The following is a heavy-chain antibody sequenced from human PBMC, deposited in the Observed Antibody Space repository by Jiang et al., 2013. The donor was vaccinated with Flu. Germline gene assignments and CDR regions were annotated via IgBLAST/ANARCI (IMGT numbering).Heavy chain of an antibody. Sequence: VANIKQDGSEKYYVDSVKGRFTISRDNAKNSLYLQMNSLRAEDTAVYYCARDSGGYDPRSPLDYWGQGTLVTVSS. V-gene: IGHV3-7*03. CDR3: ARDSGGYDPRSPLDY. J-gene: IGHJ4*02. CDR2: IKQDGSEK. D-gene: IGHD5-12*01.